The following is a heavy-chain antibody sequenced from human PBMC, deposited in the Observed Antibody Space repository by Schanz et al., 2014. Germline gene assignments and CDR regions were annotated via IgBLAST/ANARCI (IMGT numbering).Heavy chain of an antibody. V-gene: IGHV3-23*01. CDR1: GFTFSTYA. Sequence: EVQLLDSGGGLVQPGGSLRLSCAASGFTFSTYAMSWVRQAPGKGLEWVSAISGSGGSTYYADSVKGRFTISRDNSKNTLYLQMNSLRAEDTAVYYCARGLRPFAELSAYWGQGTPVTVSS. D-gene: IGHD3-10*01. CDR2: ISGSGGST. J-gene: IGHJ4*02. CDR3: ARGLRPFAELSAY.